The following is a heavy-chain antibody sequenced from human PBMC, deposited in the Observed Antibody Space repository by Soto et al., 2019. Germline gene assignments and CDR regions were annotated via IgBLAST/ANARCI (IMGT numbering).Heavy chain of an antibody. Sequence: ASVKVSCKASGYTLTSYGISWVRQAPGQGLEWMGWISTYNGHTNYAQKVQGRVTMTTDTSTSTAYMELRSLRSDDTAVYYCAREWQQLGQGDYYYYGMDVWGQGTTVTVSS. CDR1: GYTLTSYG. V-gene: IGHV1-18*01. J-gene: IGHJ6*02. CDR2: ISTYNGHT. CDR3: AREWQQLGQGDYYYYGMDV. D-gene: IGHD6-13*01.